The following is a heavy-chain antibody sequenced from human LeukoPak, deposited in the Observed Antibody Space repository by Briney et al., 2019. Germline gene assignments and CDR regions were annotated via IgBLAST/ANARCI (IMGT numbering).Heavy chain of an antibody. CDR2: IIPILGIA. CDR3: ARRGADYYYGSGSYYMVDFDY. V-gene: IGHV1-69*04. D-gene: IGHD3-10*01. J-gene: IGHJ4*02. Sequence: ASVKVSCKASGGTFSSYAISWVRQAPGQGLEWMGRIIPILGIANYAQKFQGRVTMTRNTSISTAYMELSSLRSEDTAVYYCARRGADYYYGSGSYYMVDFDYWGQGTLVTVSS. CDR1: GGTFSSYA.